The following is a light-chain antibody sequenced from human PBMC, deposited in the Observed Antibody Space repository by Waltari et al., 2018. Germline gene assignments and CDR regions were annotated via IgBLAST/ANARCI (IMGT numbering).Light chain of an antibody. CDR1: SSDVGLYNL. V-gene: IGLV2-23*02. CDR2: EVS. Sequence: QSALTQPASVSGSPGQSITIYCTGTSSDVGLYNLVSWYQQHPGKAPKLMIYEVSKRPSGVSNRFSGSKSGNTASLTISGLQAEDEADYYCCSYAGSSTFLYVFGTGTKVTVL. J-gene: IGLJ1*01. CDR3: CSYAGSSTFLYV.